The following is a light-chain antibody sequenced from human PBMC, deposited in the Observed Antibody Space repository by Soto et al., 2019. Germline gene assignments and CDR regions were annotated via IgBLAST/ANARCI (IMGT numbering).Light chain of an antibody. J-gene: IGKJ2*01. CDR3: MQILENSHT. Sequence: DIVMTQSPLSLPVTPGEPASISCRSSQSLLHSNGYTYLDWYLQKPGQSPQLLIYLGSLRASGVPDRFIGSASGTDFTLKISRVEAEDVVVYYCMQILENSHTFGQGTKLEIK. V-gene: IGKV2-28*01. CDR2: LGS. CDR1: QSLLHSNGYTY.